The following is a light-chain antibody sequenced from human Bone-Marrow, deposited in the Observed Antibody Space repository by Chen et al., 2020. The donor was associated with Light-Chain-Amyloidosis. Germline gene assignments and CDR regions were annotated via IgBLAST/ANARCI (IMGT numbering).Light chain of an antibody. CDR1: QTISSNY. J-gene: IGKJ4*01. Sequence: EIVLTQSPGTLSLSPGEGANLSCRASQTISSNYLTWYQQKFGQAPRLLIYGSSSRATGIPDRFTGSGYGTDFTLTINRPEPEDFAMYYCQQYGTSPLTFGGGTKVEFK. CDR3: QQYGTSPLT. CDR2: GSS. V-gene: IGKV3-20*01.